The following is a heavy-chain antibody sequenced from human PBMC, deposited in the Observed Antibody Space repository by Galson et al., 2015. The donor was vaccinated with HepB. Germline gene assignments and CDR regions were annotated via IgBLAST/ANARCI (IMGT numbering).Heavy chain of an antibody. Sequence: SLRLSCAASGFTFSSYGMHWVRQAPGKGLEWVAVISYDRSNKYYADSVKGRFTISRDNSKNTLSLQMNSLRAEDTAGYYCAKAWLQFSLPTMYFDYWGQGTLVTVSS. CDR1: GFTFSSYG. CDR2: ISYDRSNK. J-gene: IGHJ4*02. D-gene: IGHD5-24*01. CDR3: AKAWLQFSLPTMYFDY. V-gene: IGHV3-30*18.